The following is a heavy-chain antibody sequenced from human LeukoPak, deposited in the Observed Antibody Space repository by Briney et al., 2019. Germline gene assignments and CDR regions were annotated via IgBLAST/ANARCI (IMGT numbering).Heavy chain of an antibody. CDR3: ASPVRLGYYYYMDV. D-gene: IGHD3-16*01. V-gene: IGHV1-69*05. CDR2: IIPIFGTA. Sequence: SVKVSCKASGGTFSSYAISWVRQAPGQGLEWMGGIIPIFGTANYAQKFQGRVTITTDESTSTAYMELSSLRSEDTAVYYCASPVRLGYYYYMDVWGRGTTVTVSS. J-gene: IGHJ6*03. CDR1: GGTFSSYA.